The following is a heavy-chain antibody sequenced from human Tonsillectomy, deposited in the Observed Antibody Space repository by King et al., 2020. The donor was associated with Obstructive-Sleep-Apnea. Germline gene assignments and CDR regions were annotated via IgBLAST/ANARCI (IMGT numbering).Heavy chain of an antibody. J-gene: IGHJ4*02. V-gene: IGHV3-23*04. Sequence: VQLVESGGGLVQPCGSLTLSCAASGFAFNTYAMTWVRQAPGKGLEWVAAISGRGDQTYYADSVKGRFTISRDNPKNILFLQMNNVRAEDTALYYCAKDLRVIMLRGDSGWGQGTLVTVSS. CDR3: AKDLRVIMLRGDSG. CDR2: ISGRGDQT. D-gene: IGHD3-10*01. CDR1: GFAFNTYA.